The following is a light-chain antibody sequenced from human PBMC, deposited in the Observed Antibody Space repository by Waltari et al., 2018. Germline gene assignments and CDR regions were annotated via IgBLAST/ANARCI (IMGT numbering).Light chain of an antibody. CDR1: QSVLSYY. Sequence: EIVLTQSPGTLSLSAGERATLSCRASQSVLSYYLAWYQQKPGQAPRLLIYGASSRTTGIPDRFSGSGSGTDFTLTISRLEPEDFAVYYCQQYGASAITFGQGTRLEIK. V-gene: IGKV3-20*01. CDR3: QQYGASAIT. CDR2: GAS. J-gene: IGKJ5*01.